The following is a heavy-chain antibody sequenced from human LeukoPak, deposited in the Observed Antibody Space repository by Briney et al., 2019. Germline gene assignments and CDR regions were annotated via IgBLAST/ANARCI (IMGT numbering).Heavy chain of an antibody. CDR2: IYYSGST. CDR3: ARDDGGNLDY. CDR1: GGSISSYY. V-gene: IGHV4-59*01. D-gene: IGHD2-15*01. Sequence: SETLSLTCTVSGGSISSYYWSWIRQPPGKGLEWIGYIYYSGSTNYNPSLKSRVTISVDTSKNQFSLKLSSVTAADTAVYYCARDDGGNLDYWGQGTLVTVPS. J-gene: IGHJ4*02.